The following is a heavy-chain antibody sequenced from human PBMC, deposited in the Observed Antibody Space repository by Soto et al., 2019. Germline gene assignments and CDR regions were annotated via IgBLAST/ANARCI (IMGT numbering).Heavy chain of an antibody. Sequence: EVQLVESGGGLVQPGGSLRLSCAASGFTVSSNYMSWVRQAPGKGLAWVSVIYSGGSTYYADSVKGRFTISRDNSKNTLYLQMNSLRAEDTAVYYCARDARSAIAVAGRDAFDIWGQGTMVTVSS. V-gene: IGHV3-66*01. CDR2: IYSGGST. D-gene: IGHD6-19*01. CDR1: GFTVSSNY. J-gene: IGHJ3*02. CDR3: ARDARSAIAVAGRDAFDI.